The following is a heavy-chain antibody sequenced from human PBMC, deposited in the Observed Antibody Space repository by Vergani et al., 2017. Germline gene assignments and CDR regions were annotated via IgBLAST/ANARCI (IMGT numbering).Heavy chain of an antibody. J-gene: IGHJ2*01. CDR2: ISSSSSTI. Sequence: EVQLVESGGGLVQPGGSLRLSCAASGFTFSSYSMNWVRQAPGKGLEWVSYISSSSSTIYYADSVKGRFTISRDNAKNSLYLQMNSLRAEDTAVYYCARETSMRYFDLWGRGTLVTVSS. V-gene: IGHV3-48*04. D-gene: IGHD3-3*02. CDR3: ARETSMRYFDL. CDR1: GFTFSSYS.